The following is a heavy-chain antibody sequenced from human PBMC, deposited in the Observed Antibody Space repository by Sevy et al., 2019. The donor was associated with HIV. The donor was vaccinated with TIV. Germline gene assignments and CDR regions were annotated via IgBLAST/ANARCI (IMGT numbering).Heavy chain of an antibody. D-gene: IGHD3-16*02. CDR1: GFIFSDYY. CDR3: ARRLRLGELSSYYFDY. CDR2: ISSSGSTI. Sequence: GESLKISCAASGFIFSDYYMSWIRQAPGKGLEWVSYISSSGSTIYYADSVKGRFTISRDNAKNSLYLQMNSLRAEDTAVYYCARRLRLGELSSYYFDYWGQGTLVTVSS. J-gene: IGHJ4*02. V-gene: IGHV3-11*01.